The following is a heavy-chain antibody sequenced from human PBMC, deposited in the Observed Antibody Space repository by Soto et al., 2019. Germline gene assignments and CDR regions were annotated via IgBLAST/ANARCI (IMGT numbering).Heavy chain of an antibody. V-gene: IGHV4-39*01. CDR2: IYYSGNT. CDR3: ASPASRYYFYGMDV. CDR1: GGSISSSSYY. D-gene: IGHD2-2*01. J-gene: IGHJ6*02. Sequence: PSETLSLTCTVSGGSISSSSYYWGWIRQPPGKGLEWIGSIYYSGNTYYSPSLKSRVTISVDTSKNQFSLKLSSVTAADTAVYYCASPASRYYFYGMDVWGQGTTVTVS.